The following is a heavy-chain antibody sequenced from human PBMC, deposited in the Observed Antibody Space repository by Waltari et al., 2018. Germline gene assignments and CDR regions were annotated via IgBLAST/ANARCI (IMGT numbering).Heavy chain of an antibody. Sequence: EVQLLESGGGLVQPGGSLRLSCAASGFTFGTSARSWVCQAPGNVLELISGSSGSSSSTYYADSVKGRFTISRDNSKNTLYLQMNSLRVEDTAVYCCAKVEGGIVTRYYALDIWGQGTMVTVSS. CDR1: GFTFGTSA. J-gene: IGHJ3*02. V-gene: IGHV3-23*01. CDR3: AKVEGGIVTRYYALDI. D-gene: IGHD3-16*02. CDR2: SSGSSSST.